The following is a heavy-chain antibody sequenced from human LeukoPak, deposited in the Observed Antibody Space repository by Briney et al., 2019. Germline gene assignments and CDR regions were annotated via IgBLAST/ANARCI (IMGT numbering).Heavy chain of an antibody. Sequence: SETLSLTCTVSGGSISSGGYYWSWIRQPPGKGLEWIGYIYHSGSTYYNPSLKSRVTISVDRSKNQFSLKLSSVTAADTAVYYCARVQRATPYFDYWGQGTLVTVSS. CDR3: ARVQRATPYFDY. J-gene: IGHJ4*02. CDR1: GGSISSGGYY. V-gene: IGHV4-30-2*01. CDR2: IYHSGST.